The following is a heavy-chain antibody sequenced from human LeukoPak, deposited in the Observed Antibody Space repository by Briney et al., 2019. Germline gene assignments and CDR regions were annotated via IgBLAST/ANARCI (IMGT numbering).Heavy chain of an antibody. J-gene: IGHJ4*02. V-gene: IGHV3-15*06. D-gene: IGHD2-2*01. CDR2: VKSKSDGVTI. CDR1: GLTFSNAW. CDR3: ARDKDMPRYYFDY. Sequence: PGGSLRLSCVASGLTFSNAWMSWVRQAPGKGLEWVGRVKSKSDGVTIQYAAPVKGRFTISRDDSKNTLYLQMNSLRAEDTAVYYCARDKDMPRYYFDYWGQGTLVTVSS.